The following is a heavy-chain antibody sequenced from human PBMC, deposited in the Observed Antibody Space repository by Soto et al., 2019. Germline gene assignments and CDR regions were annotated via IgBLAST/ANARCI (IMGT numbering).Heavy chain of an antibody. Sequence: EVQLVESGGDLVQPGRSLRLSCAASGFTFDDYAMHWVRQAPGKGLEWVSGISWNSANKGYADSVKGRFTISRDNAKNFLYLEMNSLRAEDTALYYCAKEAGLVRFFDWLSNGLDVWGQGTAVTVS. CDR1: GFTFDDYA. D-gene: IGHD3-9*01. CDR3: AKEAGLVRFFDWLSNGLDV. V-gene: IGHV3-9*01. J-gene: IGHJ6*02. CDR2: ISWNSANK.